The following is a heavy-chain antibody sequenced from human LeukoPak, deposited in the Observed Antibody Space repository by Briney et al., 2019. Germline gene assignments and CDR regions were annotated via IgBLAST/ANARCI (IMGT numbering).Heavy chain of an antibody. D-gene: IGHD2-2*01. CDR2: MYYSGST. Sequence: SETLSLTCTVSGGSINGYYWTWIRLPPGKELEWIGYMYYSGSTNYNPSLKSRLTISVDTSKNQFSLQLTSVTAADTAVYYCARAPNYCSSTSCYAPAFDYWGQGTLVTVSS. CDR1: GGSINGYY. V-gene: IGHV4-59*12. CDR3: ARAPNYCSSTSCYAPAFDY. J-gene: IGHJ4*02.